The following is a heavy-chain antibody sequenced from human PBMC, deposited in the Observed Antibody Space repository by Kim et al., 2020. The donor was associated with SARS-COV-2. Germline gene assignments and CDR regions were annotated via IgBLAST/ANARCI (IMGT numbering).Heavy chain of an antibody. J-gene: IGHJ4*02. D-gene: IGHD3-10*01. Sequence: GGSLRLSCAASGFTFSNAWMSWVRQAPGKGLEWVARIKKKTGGRTTEYAAPVRGSITIKSDESTNTLYMQMNSLETVDTAGYYCTYSSPYGSGSYVYYWGQGTLVTVSS. CDR3: TYSSPYGSGSYVYY. CDR1: GFTFSNAW. CDR2: IKKKTGGRTT. V-gene: IGHV3-15*01.